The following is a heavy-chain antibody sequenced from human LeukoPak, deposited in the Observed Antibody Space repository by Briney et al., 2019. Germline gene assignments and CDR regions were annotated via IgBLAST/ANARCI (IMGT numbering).Heavy chain of an antibody. J-gene: IGHJ4*02. CDR2: ISGSGDST. Sequence: GGSLRLSCAASGFTFSSYGMSWVRQAPGKGLEWVSTISGSGDSTYYADSVKGRFTISRDNSKNTLYLQMNSLRAEDTAVYYCARDRDYVGYFDYWGQGTLVTVSS. D-gene: IGHD4-17*01. V-gene: IGHV3-23*01. CDR3: ARDRDYVGYFDY. CDR1: GFTFSSYG.